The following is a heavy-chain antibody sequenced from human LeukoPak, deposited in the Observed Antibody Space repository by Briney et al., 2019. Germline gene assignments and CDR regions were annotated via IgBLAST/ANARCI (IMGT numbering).Heavy chain of an antibody. CDR3: ARYSGSYYVRYLDY. V-gene: IGHV1-2*02. CDR1: GYTFTGYY. J-gene: IGHJ4*02. CDR2: INPNSGGT. Sequence: GASVTVSCTASGYTFTGYYMHWVRQAPGQGLEWMEWINPNSGGTNYAQKFQGRVTMTRDTSISTAYMELSGLRSDDTAVYYCARYSGSYYVRYLDYWGQGTLVTVSS. D-gene: IGHD1-26*01.